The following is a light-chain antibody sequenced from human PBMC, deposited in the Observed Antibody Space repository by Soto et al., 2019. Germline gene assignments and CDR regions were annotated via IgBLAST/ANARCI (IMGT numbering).Light chain of an antibody. Sequence: EIVLTQSPGTLSLSPGERATLSCRASQSVSGYLAWYQQKPGQAPRLLIYDASTRATGISARFSSSGSGTDFTLTISSLEPEDFAVYYCQQRSNWPVTFGQGTRVELK. V-gene: IGKV3-11*01. J-gene: IGKJ1*01. CDR1: QSVSGY. CDR2: DAS. CDR3: QQRSNWPVT.